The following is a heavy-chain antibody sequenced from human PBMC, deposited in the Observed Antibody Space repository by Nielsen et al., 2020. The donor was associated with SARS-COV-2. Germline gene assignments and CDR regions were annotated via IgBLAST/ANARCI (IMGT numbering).Heavy chain of an antibody. Sequence: ASVKVSCKASGYTFVSYGISWVRQAPGQGLEWMGWISAYNGNTKYAQKLQGRVTMTTDTSTSTAYMELRGLRSDDTAVYFCARDEASRGFPSSYYYGMDVWGQGTTVTVSS. CDR2: ISAYNGNT. V-gene: IGHV1-18*01. D-gene: IGHD3-22*01. CDR3: ARDEASRGFPSSYYYGMDV. J-gene: IGHJ6*02. CDR1: GYTFVSYG.